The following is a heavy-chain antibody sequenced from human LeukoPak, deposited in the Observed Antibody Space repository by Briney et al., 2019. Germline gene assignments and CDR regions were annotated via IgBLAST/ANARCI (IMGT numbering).Heavy chain of an antibody. J-gene: IGHJ4*02. D-gene: IGHD3-22*01. V-gene: IGHV3-30*02. CDR2: IRYDGSNK. Sequence: GGSLRLSCAASGFTVNSNYMSWVRQAPGKGLEWVAFIRYDGSNKYYADSAKGRFTISRDNSKNTLYLQMNSLRAEDTAVYYCAKDQNYYDSTPPDYWGQGTLVTVSS. CDR3: AKDQNYYDSTPPDY. CDR1: GFTVNSNY.